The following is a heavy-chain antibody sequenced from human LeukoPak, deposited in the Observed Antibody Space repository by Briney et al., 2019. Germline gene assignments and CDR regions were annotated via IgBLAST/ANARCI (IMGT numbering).Heavy chain of an antibody. J-gene: IGHJ4*02. CDR2: IIPIFGTA. CDR3: ARDSGLLWFGEFVDY. D-gene: IGHD3-10*01. Sequence: SVKVSCKASGGTFCSYAISWVRQAPGQGLEWMGRIIPIFGTANYPQKFQGRVTITTDESTSTAYMELSSLRSEDTAVYYCARDSGLLWFGEFVDYWGQGTLVTVSS. CDR1: GGTFCSYA. V-gene: IGHV1-69*05.